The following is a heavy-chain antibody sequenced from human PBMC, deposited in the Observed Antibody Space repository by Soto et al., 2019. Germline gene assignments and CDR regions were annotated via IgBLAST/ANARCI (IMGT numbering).Heavy chain of an antibody. Sequence: QVQLVESGGGVVQPGRSLRLSCAASGFTFSSYGMHWVRQAPGKGLEWVAVIWYDGSNKYYADSVKGRFTISRDNSKNTLYLQMNSLRAEDTAVYYCARDKLALGYYYGMDVWGQGTTVTVSS. CDR1: GFTFSSYG. CDR3: ARDKLALGYYYGMDV. D-gene: IGHD6-6*01. J-gene: IGHJ6*02. V-gene: IGHV3-33*01. CDR2: IWYDGSNK.